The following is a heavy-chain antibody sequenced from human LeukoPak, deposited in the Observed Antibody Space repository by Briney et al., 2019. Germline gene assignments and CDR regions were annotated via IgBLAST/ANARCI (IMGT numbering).Heavy chain of an antibody. J-gene: IGHJ4*02. Sequence: SETLSLTCSVSGDTISTSDHYWGWIRQPPGKGLEWIRSIYYTGNTYYNPSLKSRVTISVDTSKNQFSLKLSSVTAADTAVYYCARGYSYYHDSSGYYDVFVYWGQGTLVTVSS. CDR1: GDTISTSDHY. V-gene: IGHV4-39*07. CDR3: ARGYSYYHDSSGYYDVFVY. D-gene: IGHD3-22*01. CDR2: IYYTGNT.